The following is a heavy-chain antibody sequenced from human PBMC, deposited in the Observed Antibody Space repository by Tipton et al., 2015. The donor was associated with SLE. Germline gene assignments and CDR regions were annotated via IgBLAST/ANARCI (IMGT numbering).Heavy chain of an antibody. CDR1: GGSISSHY. Sequence: TLSLTCTVSGGSISSHYWSWIRQPPGKGLEWIGYIYYSGSTNYNPSLKSRATISVDTSKNQFSLKLSSVTAADTAVYYCARGGKWFDPWGQGTLVTVSS. CDR2: IYYSGST. CDR3: ARGGKWFDP. J-gene: IGHJ5*02. V-gene: IGHV4-59*11.